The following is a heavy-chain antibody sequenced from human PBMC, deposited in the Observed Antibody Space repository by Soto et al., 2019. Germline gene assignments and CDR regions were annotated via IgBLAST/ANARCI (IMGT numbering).Heavy chain of an antibody. CDR3: FCARYSGYYYSDS. V-gene: IGHV1-46*01. CDR1: GYTFTSYY. CDR2: INPSGGST. J-gene: IGHJ4*02. D-gene: IGHD5-12*01. Sequence: ASVKVSCKASGYTFTSYYMHWVRQAPGQGLEWMGLINPSGGSTSYAQKFQGRVTMTRDTSTSTVYLELSSLRSEDTAVYYCFCARYSGYYYSDSWGQGTLVTVSS.